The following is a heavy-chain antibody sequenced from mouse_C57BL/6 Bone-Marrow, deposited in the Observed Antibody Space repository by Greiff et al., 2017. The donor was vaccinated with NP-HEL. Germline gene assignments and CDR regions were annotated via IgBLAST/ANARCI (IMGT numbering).Heavy chain of an antibody. CDR1: GYTFTSYG. CDR3: ARGDYYGSSYRWYFDV. V-gene: IGHV1-81*01. CDR2: IYPRSGNT. Sequence: VQRVESGAELARPGASVKLSCKASGYTFTSYGISWVKQRTGQGLEWIGEIYPRSGNTYYNEKFKGKATLTADKSSSTAYMELRSLTSADSAVYFCARGDYYGSSYRWYFDVWGTGTTVTVSS. D-gene: IGHD1-1*01. J-gene: IGHJ1*03.